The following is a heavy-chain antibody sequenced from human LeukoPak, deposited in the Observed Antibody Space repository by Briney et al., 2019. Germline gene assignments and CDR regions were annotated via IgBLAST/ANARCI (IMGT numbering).Heavy chain of an antibody. J-gene: IGHJ4*02. CDR1: GFTVSSNY. Sequence: GGSLRLSCAASGFTVSSNYMSWARQAPGKGLEWVSVIYSGGSTYYADSVKGRFTISRDNSKNTLYLQMNSLRAEDTAVYYCARVDGSYRNYFDYWGQGTLVTVSS. CDR3: ARVDGSYRNYFDY. D-gene: IGHD1-26*01. CDR2: IYSGGST. V-gene: IGHV3-53*01.